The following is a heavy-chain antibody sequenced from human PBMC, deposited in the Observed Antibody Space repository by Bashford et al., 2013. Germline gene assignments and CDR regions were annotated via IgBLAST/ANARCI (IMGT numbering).Heavy chain of an antibody. CDR1: GGTFSSYA. V-gene: IGHV1-69*13. CDR2: IIPIFGTA. D-gene: IGHD3-22*01. Sequence: SVKVSCKASGGTFSSYAISWVRQAPGQGLEWMGGIIPIFGTANYAQKFQGRVTITADESTSTAYMELSSLRSEDTAVYYCASGAGRESEDYYDSSGYYRLDYWGQGTLVTVSS. CDR3: ASGAGRESEDYYDSSGYYRLDY. J-gene: IGHJ4*02.